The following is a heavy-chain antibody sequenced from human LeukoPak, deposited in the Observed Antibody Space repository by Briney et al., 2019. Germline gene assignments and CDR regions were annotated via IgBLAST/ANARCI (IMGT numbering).Heavy chain of an antibody. CDR1: GYSFTSLY. D-gene: IGHD3-10*01. J-gene: IGHJ3*01. V-gene: IGHV1-46*01. Sequence: ASVKVSCKASGYSFTSLYMHWVRQASGQPPECMGAIDPSGGTTRYAQKFQGRITMTRDTSTSTVHLELSSLRYDDTAVYYCARDRARVGTKDDAFDVWGQGTMVIVSS. CDR3: ARDRARVGTKDDAFDV. CDR2: IDPSGGTT.